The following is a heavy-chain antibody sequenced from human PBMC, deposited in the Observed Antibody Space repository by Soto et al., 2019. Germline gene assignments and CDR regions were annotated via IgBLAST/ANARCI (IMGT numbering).Heavy chain of an antibody. CDR1: GYTFTSYG. CDR2: ISAYNGNT. CDR3: ARGGVGAIFGVVPPMNWFDP. V-gene: IGHV1-18*01. J-gene: IGHJ5*02. D-gene: IGHD3-3*01. Sequence: ASVKVSCKASGYTFTSYGISWVRHAPGQVLEWMGWISAYNGNTNYAQKLQGRVSMTTDTSTTTAYMELRSLISDDTAVYYCARGGVGAIFGVVPPMNWFDPWGQGTLVTVSS.